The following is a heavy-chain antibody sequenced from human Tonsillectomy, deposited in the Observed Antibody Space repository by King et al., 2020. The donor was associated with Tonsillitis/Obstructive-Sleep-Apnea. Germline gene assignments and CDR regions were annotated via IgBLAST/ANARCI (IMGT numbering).Heavy chain of an antibody. CDR3: ASLVVPEGYWFDP. CDR2: INHSGST. CDR1: GGSFSGYY. V-gene: IGHV4-34*01. J-gene: IGHJ5*02. D-gene: IGHD2-2*01. Sequence: VQLQQWGAGLLKPSETLSLTCAVYGGSFSGYYWSWIRQPTGKGLEWIGEINHSGSTNYNPSLKSRVTISVDTSKNQFSLKLSSVTAADTAVYYCASLVVPEGYWFDPRGQGTLVTVSS.